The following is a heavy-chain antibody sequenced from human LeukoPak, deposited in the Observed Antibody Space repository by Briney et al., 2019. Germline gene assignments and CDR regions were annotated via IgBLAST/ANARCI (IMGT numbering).Heavy chain of an antibody. D-gene: IGHD3-22*01. CDR2: IYHSGST. J-gene: IGHJ5*02. CDR1: GGSISSSNW. CDR3: ARGEYYYDSSGYPRVFDP. Sequence: SETLSLTCAVSGGSISSSNWWSWVRQPPGKGLEWIGEIYHSGSTNYNPSLKSRVTISVDKSKNQFSLKLSSVTAADTAVYYCARGEYYYDSSGYPRVFDPWGQGTLVTVSS. V-gene: IGHV4-4*02.